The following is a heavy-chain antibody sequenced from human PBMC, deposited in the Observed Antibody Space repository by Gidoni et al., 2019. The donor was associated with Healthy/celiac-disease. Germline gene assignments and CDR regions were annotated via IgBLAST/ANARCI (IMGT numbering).Heavy chain of an antibody. CDR3: ARNLGYCSGGSCSYYYYGMDV. D-gene: IGHD2-15*01. V-gene: IGHV5-51*01. Sequence: EVQLAQSGAEVKKPGESLKISCKGSRDSFTSYWIGWVRQMPGKGLEWMGIIHPRDSDTRYSPSFQGQVTISADKSISTPYLQWSSLKASDTAMYYCARNLGYCSGGSCSYYYYGMDVWGQGTTVTVSS. CDR1: RDSFTSYW. J-gene: IGHJ6*02. CDR2: IHPRDSDT.